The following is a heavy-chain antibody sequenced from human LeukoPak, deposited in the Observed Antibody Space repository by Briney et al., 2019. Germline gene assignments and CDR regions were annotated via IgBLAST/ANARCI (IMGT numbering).Heavy chain of an antibody. Sequence: ASVKVSCKASGYTFTGYYMHWVRQAPGQGLEWMGWINPNSGGTNYAQKFQGRVTMTRDTPISTAYMELSRLRSDDTAVYYCARDSSGNVSYWFDPWGQGTLVTVSS. J-gene: IGHJ5*02. D-gene: IGHD3-10*01. V-gene: IGHV1-2*02. CDR2: INPNSGGT. CDR1: GYTFTGYY. CDR3: ARDSSGNVSYWFDP.